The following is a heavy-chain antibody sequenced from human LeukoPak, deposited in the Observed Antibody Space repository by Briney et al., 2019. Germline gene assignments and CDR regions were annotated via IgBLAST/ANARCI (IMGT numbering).Heavy chain of an antibody. V-gene: IGHV3-30*18. CDR3: AKVRWDNSGWYYLDY. Sequence: PGGSLRLSCAASGFTFNDYGMHWVRQAPGKGLEWVAVISYDGSNKYYTDSVKGRFTIYRDNSKSTLYLQMNSLRAEDTAVYYCAKVRWDNSGWYYLDYWGQGTLVTVSS. CDR2: ISYDGSNK. CDR1: GFTFNDYG. J-gene: IGHJ4*02. D-gene: IGHD6-19*01.